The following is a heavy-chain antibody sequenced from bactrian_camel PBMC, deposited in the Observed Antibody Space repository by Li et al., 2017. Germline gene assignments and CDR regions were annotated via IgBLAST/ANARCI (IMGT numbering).Heavy chain of an antibody. V-gene: IGHV3S54*01. J-gene: IGHJ4*01. Sequence: HVQLVESGGGSVQTGGSLRLSCQVSGYLYGGNCLGWFRQAPGKEREGVASIHAYTGMTAYAESVKGRFTISKDNNKKNFDLELPNLTPEDTDVYYCASTAVNARGYCRTARRLESLFTFWGQGTQVTVS. CDR3: ASTAVNARGYCRTARRLESLFTF. CDR1: GYLYGGNC. D-gene: IGHD1*01. CDR2: IHAYTGMT.